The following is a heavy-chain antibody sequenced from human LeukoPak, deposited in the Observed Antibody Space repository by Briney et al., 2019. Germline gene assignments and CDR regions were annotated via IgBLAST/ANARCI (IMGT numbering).Heavy chain of an antibody. Sequence: ASVKVSCKASGGTFSSYAISWVRQAPGQGLEWMGRIIPIFGIANYAQKFQGRVTITTDESTSTAYMELSSLRSEDTAVYYCAAECGGDCYSGWFDPWGQGTLVTVSS. CDR3: AAECGGDCYSGWFDP. J-gene: IGHJ5*02. D-gene: IGHD2-21*02. CDR1: GGTFSSYA. V-gene: IGHV1-69*05. CDR2: IIPIFGIA.